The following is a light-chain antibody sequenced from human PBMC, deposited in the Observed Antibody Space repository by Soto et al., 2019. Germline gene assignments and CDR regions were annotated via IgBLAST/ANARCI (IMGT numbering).Light chain of an antibody. CDR1: ESISSY. CDR3: QQYGSSPSFT. Sequence: EIVLTQSPGTLSLSPGEIATLSCRASESISSYLAWYQQSPGQPPRLLIYAASSRATGIPDRFSGSGSGTDFTLTISRLEPEDFALYYCQQYGSSPSFTFGHGTKVEIK. CDR2: AAS. J-gene: IGKJ3*01. V-gene: IGKV3-20*01.